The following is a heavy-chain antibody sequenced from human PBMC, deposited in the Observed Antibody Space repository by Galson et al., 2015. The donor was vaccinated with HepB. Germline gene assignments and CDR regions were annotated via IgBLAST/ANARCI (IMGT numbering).Heavy chain of an antibody. CDR2: IKSRSDGETT. V-gene: IGHV3-15*01. Sequence: SLRLSCAGSGSTFSNAWMSWVRQAPGKGLEWVGRIKSRSDGETTDYAAPVKGRFAISRDDSKSTLYLQMNSLKTEDTAVYYCTHFYFDNWGQGTLVTVSS. CDR3: THFYFDN. J-gene: IGHJ4*02. CDR1: GSTFSNAW.